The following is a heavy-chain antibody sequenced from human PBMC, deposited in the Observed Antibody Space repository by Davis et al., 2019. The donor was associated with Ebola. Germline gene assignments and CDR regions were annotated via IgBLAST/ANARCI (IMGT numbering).Heavy chain of an antibody. D-gene: IGHD1-1*01. Sequence: ASVKVSCKASRYTFTNYGITWVRQAPGQGLEWMGWINPHNGNTNYAQNVQGRVTMTTDTSTSTAYMKVGSLRSDDTAVYYCARAQFPTTSDHWGQGTLVTVSS. J-gene: IGHJ4*02. V-gene: IGHV1-18*04. CDR2: INPHNGNT. CDR3: ARAQFPTTSDH. CDR1: RYTFTNYG.